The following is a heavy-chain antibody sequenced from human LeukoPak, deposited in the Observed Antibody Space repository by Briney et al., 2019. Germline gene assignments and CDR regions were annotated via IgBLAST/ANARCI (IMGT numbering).Heavy chain of an antibody. Sequence: GGSLRLSCAASGFTFSSYWMHWVRQAPGKGLVWVSRINSDGSSTSYADSVKGRFTISRDNAKNTLYLQMNSLRAEDTAVYYCARYQDDEWDDAFDIWGQGTMVTVSS. D-gene: IGHD1-26*01. V-gene: IGHV3-74*01. CDR3: ARYQDDEWDDAFDI. CDR2: INSDGSST. J-gene: IGHJ3*02. CDR1: GFTFSSYW.